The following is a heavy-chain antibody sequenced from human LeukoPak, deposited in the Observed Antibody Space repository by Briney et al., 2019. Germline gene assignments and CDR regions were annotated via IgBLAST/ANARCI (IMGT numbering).Heavy chain of an antibody. Sequence: SQTLSLTCAVSGGSISSGGYSWSRIRQPPGKGLEWIGYIYHSGSTYYNPSLKSRVTISVDRSKNQFSLKLSSVTAADTAVYYCARGSDSSGYYYFQHWGQGTLVTVSS. CDR2: IYHSGST. V-gene: IGHV4-30-2*01. J-gene: IGHJ1*01. D-gene: IGHD3-22*01. CDR3: ARGSDSSGYYYFQH. CDR1: GGSISSGGYS.